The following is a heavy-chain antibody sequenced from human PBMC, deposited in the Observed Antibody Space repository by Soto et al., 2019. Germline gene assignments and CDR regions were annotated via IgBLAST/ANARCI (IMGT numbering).Heavy chain of an antibody. CDR3: AIRQLYDSLSFLGAFDI. V-gene: IGHV4-39*01. CDR2: IYYSGST. D-gene: IGHD3-22*01. CDR1: GGSISSSSYY. Sequence: QLQLQESGPGLVKPSETLSLTCTVSGGSISSSSYYWGWIRQPPGKGLEWIGSIYYSGSTYYNPSLKRRVTISVDTSKNQFSLKLSSVTAADTAVYYCAIRQLYDSLSFLGAFDIWGQGTMVTVSS. J-gene: IGHJ3*02.